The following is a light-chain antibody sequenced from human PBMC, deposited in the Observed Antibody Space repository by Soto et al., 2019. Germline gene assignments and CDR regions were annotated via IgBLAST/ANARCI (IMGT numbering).Light chain of an antibody. CDR1: QSVSSY. CDR2: DAS. J-gene: IGKJ5*01. V-gene: IGKV3-11*01. Sequence: EIVLTQSPATLYLSPGERATLSCRASQSVSSYLAWYQQKRGQAPRLLIYDASNRATGIPARFSGSGSVTDFPLTISSLDPEAFAVSYCQQRSNRPPITFGQWTRLQIK. CDR3: QQRSNRPPIT.